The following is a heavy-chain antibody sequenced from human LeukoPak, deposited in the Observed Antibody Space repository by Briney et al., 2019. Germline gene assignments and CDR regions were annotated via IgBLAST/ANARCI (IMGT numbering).Heavy chain of an antibody. CDR1: GGTFTNYA. D-gene: IGHD3-10*01. CDR3: ARTLRGFGELLYVGY. CDR2: IIPIFDTA. V-gene: IGHV1-69*06. J-gene: IGHJ4*02. Sequence: ASVKVSCKASGGTFTNYAISWVRQAPGQGLEWMGGIIPIFDTANYAQKFQGRVTITADKSTSTAYMELSSLRSEDTAVYYCARTLRGFGELLYVGYWGQGTLVTVSS.